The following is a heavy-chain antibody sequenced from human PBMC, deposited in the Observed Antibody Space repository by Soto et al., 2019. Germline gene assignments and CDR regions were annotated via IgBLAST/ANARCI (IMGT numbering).Heavy chain of an antibody. CDR1: GLTFSSYG. CDR2: ISYDGSNK. V-gene: IGHV3-30*18. Sequence: QPGGSLRLSCAASGLTFSSYGMHWVRQAPGKGLEWVAVISYDGSNKYYADSVKGRFTISRDNSKNTLYLQMNSLRAEDTAVYYCAKEDYYDSSGPRWFDPWGQGTLVTVSS. J-gene: IGHJ5*02. CDR3: AKEDYYDSSGPRWFDP. D-gene: IGHD3-22*01.